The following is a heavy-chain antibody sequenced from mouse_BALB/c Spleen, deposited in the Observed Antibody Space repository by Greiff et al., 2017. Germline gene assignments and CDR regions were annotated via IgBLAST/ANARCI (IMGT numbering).Heavy chain of an antibody. Sequence: EVQLQESGAELVKPGASVKLSCTASGFNIKDTYMHWVKQRPEQGLEWIGRIDPANGNTKYDPKFQGKATITADTSSNTAYLQLSSLTSEDTAVYYCARGPDYTWFAYWGQGTLVTVSA. V-gene: IGHV14-3*02. D-gene: IGHD2-4*01. CDR2: IDPANGNT. CDR3: ARGPDYTWFAY. J-gene: IGHJ3*01. CDR1: GFNIKDTY.